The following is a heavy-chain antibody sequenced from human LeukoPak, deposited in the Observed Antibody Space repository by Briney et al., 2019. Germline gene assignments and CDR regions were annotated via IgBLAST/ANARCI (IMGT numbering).Heavy chain of an antibody. J-gene: IGHJ4*02. CDR1: GDSISSYY. CDR2: IYYSGST. Sequence: SETLSLTCTVSGDSISSYYWSWIRQPPGKGLEWIGYIYYSGSTYYNPSLKSRVTISVDTSKNQFSLKLSSVTAADTAVYYCASGVVAARFDYWGQGTLVTVSS. CDR3: ASGVVAARFDY. V-gene: IGHV4-59*06. D-gene: IGHD2-15*01.